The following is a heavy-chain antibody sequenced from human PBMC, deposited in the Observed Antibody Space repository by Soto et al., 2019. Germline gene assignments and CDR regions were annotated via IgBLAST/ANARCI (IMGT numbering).Heavy chain of an antibody. CDR3: ATESGSTYGYFDH. V-gene: IGHV4-30-4*01. CDR1: GGSVTSDEDY. CDR2: ISNSGST. D-gene: IGHD5-18*01. Sequence: PSETLSLTCTVSGGSVTSDEDYWTWIRQSPWKGLEWIGYISNSGSTGYNPSLKTRLSMSVDRSKSQFTLRLTSVTAADTAVYFCATESGSTYGYFDHWGQGXQVTVYS. J-gene: IGHJ4*02.